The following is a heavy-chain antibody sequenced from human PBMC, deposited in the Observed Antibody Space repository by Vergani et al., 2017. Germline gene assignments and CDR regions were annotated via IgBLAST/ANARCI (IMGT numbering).Heavy chain of an antibody. CDR2: IAHTGAF. D-gene: IGHD5-12*01. CDR1: GASISSGDSY. Sequence: QVQLQESGPGVVKPSQTLSLTCSVSGASISSGDSYWSWIRQTPGKGLEWIGYIAHTGAFYCNPSLRSRLSISLDTSRYHFFLKLTTVTAEDTAVYCCAREELRFSRTLDSWGQGTQVTVSS. CDR3: AREELRFSRTLDS. J-gene: IGHJ4*02. V-gene: IGHV4-30-4*08.